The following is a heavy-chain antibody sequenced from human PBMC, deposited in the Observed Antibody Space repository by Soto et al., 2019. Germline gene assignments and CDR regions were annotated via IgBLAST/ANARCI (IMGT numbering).Heavy chain of an antibody. CDR3: ARLPYSYVSLYFFDF. Sequence: GGSLRLSCAASGFSFSNYAVGWVRQTPGRGLEWVASISDKGGSTKYADSVNGRFTISRDNSRNTLFLHMDSLRAEDTAVYYCARLPYSYVSLYFFDFWGQGNQVTVS. J-gene: IGHJ4*02. CDR1: GFSFSNYA. D-gene: IGHD5-18*01. V-gene: IGHV3-23*01. CDR2: ISDKGGST.